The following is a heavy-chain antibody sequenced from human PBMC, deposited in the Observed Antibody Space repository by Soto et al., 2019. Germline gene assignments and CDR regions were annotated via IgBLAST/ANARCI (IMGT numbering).Heavy chain of an antibody. Sequence: RASVKVSCKAPGYTFTSYGISWVRQAPGQGLEWMGWISAYNGNTNYAQKLQGRVTMTTDTSTSTAYMELRSLRSDDTAVYYCARGVGDFWSGVNWFDPWGQGTLVTVSS. CDR3: ARGVGDFWSGVNWFDP. J-gene: IGHJ5*02. CDR1: GYTFTSYG. CDR2: ISAYNGNT. V-gene: IGHV1-18*01. D-gene: IGHD3-3*01.